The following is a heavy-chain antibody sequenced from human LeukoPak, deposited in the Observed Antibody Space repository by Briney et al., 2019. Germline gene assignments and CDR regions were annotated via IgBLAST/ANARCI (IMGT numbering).Heavy chain of an antibody. J-gene: IGHJ3*02. CDR3: ARDGGLAIPGHAPLHI. D-gene: IGHD1-14*01. V-gene: IGHV4-61*02. Sequence: SQTLSLTCRVSDDSIDSVCYYWHWLRQAAGKGLEWIVRIHSSGTSNSTPPHKRRVAMSVDTSKNEYSLKVDSVTVADTATYCCARDGGLAIPGHAPLHIWGPGTTVIVSS. CDR1: DDSIDSVCYY. CDR2: IHSSGTS.